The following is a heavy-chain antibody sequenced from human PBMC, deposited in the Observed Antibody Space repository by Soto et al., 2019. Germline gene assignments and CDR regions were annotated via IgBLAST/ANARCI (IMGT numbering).Heavy chain of an antibody. CDR1: GGTFSSYA. CDR2: IIPIFGTA. CDR3: ATGIAVAGTWFDP. J-gene: IGHJ5*02. D-gene: IGHD6-19*01. Sequence: SVKVSCKASGGTFSSYAISWVRQAPGQGLEWMGGIIPIFGTANYAQKFQGRVTITADESTSTAYMELSSLRSEDTVVYYCATGIAVAGTWFDPWGQGTMVTVSS. V-gene: IGHV1-69*13.